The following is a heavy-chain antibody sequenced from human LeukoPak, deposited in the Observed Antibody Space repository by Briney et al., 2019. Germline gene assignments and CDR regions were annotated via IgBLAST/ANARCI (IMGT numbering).Heavy chain of an antibody. V-gene: IGHV4-34*10. Sequence: SETLSLTCAVYGGSFSGYYWSWIRQPPGKGLEWIGEINHSGSTNYNPSLKSRVTMSVDTSKNQLFLKLTSVTAADTAIYYCARYGQRAFYFDFWGQGALVTVSS. CDR3: ARYGQRAFYFDF. J-gene: IGHJ4*02. CDR1: GGSFSGYY. CDR2: INHSGST.